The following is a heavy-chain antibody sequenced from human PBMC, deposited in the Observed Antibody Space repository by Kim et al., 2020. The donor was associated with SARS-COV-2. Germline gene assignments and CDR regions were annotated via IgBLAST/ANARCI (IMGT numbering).Heavy chain of an antibody. V-gene: IGHV3-30*18. CDR1: GFSFSSYG. J-gene: IGHJ6*02. CDR2: ISYEGTTQ. CDR3: AKVDRGFCSSSVCSNYGLDV. Sequence: GGSLRLSCATSGFSFSSYGMHWVRQAPGKGLEWVAVISYEGTTQYYADSVKGRFTISRDNAKTLLYLQMNSLRAEDTAVYYCAKVDRGFCSSSVCSNYGLDVWGQGTSVIVSS. D-gene: IGHD2-2*01.